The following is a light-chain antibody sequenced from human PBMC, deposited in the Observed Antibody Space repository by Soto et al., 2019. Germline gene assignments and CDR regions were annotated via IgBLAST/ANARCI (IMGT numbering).Light chain of an antibody. V-gene: IGLV2-11*01. CDR3: CSDAGDLAR. Sequence: QSSLTQPRSVSGSPGQSVTISCTGTSSDVGGYDFVSWYQQHPGKAPKLMISDVSKRPSGVPDRFSGSKSGNTASLTISGLQAEDEADYYCCSDAGDLARVGGGTKVTVL. J-gene: IGLJ2*01. CDR2: DVS. CDR1: SSDVGGYDF.